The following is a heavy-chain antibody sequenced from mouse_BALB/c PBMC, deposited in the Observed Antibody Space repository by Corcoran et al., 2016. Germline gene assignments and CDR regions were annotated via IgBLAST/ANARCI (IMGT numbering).Heavy chain of an antibody. CDR3: ARCGITTLDY. D-gene: IGHD1-1*01. CDR2: INPRSRGT. Sequence: EVLLQQSGPELVKPGASVKITCKASGYTFTDYNMDWVKQSHGKSLEWIGDINPRSRGTIYNQTFEGRATLTVDRSSSTAYMELRSLTSEDTVVYYGARCGITTLDYWGQGTTVTVSS. V-gene: IGHV1-18*01. J-gene: IGHJ2*01. CDR1: GYTFTDYN.